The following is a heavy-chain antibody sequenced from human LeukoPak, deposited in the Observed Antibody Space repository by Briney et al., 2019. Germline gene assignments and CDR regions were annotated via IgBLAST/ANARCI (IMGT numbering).Heavy chain of an antibody. CDR1: GFTFSSYW. D-gene: IGHD5-12*01. Sequence: GGSLRLSCAASGFTFSSYWMSWVRQAPGKGLEWVANIKQDGSEKYYVDSVKGRFTISRDNSKITLYLQMNSLGAEDTAVYYCAKSYNGYESKPDYWGQGTLVTVSS. CDR2: IKQDGSEK. J-gene: IGHJ4*02. V-gene: IGHV3-7*03. CDR3: AKSYNGYESKPDY.